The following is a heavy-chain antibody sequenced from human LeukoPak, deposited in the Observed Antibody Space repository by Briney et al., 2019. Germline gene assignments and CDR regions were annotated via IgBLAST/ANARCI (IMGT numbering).Heavy chain of an antibody. D-gene: IGHD3-9*01. J-gene: IGHJ3*02. Sequence: SETLSLTCTVSGGSISSYYWSWIRQPPGKGLEWIGYISYSGSTNYNPSLKSRVTISIDTSKNRFSLKLRSVTAADTAIYYCARQGYDILTGYIDAFDIWGQGTMVTVSS. CDR1: GGSISSYY. CDR3: ARQGYDILTGYIDAFDI. V-gene: IGHV4-59*08. CDR2: ISYSGST.